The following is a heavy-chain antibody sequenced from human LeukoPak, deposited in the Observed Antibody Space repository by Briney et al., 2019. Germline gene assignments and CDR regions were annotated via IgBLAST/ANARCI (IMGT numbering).Heavy chain of an antibody. Sequence: SETLSLTCTVSGYSISSACSWGWIRQPPGKGLAWIGHIYHRGSTYYNPSLKSRVTISVDTSKNQFSLKLSSVTAADTAVYYCARRPTTVTTWFDPWGQGTLVTVSS. CDR2: IYHRGST. D-gene: IGHD4-17*01. V-gene: IGHV4-38-2*02. CDR1: GYSISSACS. CDR3: ARRPTTVTTWFDP. J-gene: IGHJ5*02.